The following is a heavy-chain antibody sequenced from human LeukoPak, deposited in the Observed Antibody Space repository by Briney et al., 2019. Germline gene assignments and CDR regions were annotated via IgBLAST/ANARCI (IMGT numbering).Heavy chain of an antibody. CDR3: ARTTGQFDY. D-gene: IGHD1-1*01. J-gene: IGHJ4*02. CDR2: ISSSGSTV. V-gene: IGHV3-48*01. Sequence: GGSLRLSCAASGFTFSSYSMNWVRQAPGKGLEWVSYISSSGSTVYYADSVKGQFTISRDNAKNSLYLQMNSLRAEDTAVYYRARTTGQFDYWGQGTLVTVSS. CDR1: GFTFSSYS.